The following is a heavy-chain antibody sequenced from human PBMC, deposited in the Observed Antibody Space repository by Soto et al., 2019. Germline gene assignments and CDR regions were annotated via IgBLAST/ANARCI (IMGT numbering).Heavy chain of an antibody. D-gene: IGHD1-26*01. Sequence: ASVKVSCKVSGYTLTELSMHWVRQAPGKGLEWMGGFDPEDGETIYAQKFQGRVTMTEDTSTDTAYMELSSLRSEDTAVYYCAPQRPIVPANNYNGMDVWGQGTTATVAS. CDR2: FDPEDGET. J-gene: IGHJ6*02. CDR3: APQRPIVPANNYNGMDV. V-gene: IGHV1-24*01. CDR1: GYTLTELS.